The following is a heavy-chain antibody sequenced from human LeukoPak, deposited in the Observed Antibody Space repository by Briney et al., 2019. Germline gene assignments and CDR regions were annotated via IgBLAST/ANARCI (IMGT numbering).Heavy chain of an antibody. CDR1: GFTFSSYG. CDR3: AKELRSGPFAEYFQH. D-gene: IGHD2-15*01. Sequence: PGGSLRLSCAASGFTFSSYGMHWVRQAPGKGLEWVAVISYDGSNKYYADSVKGRFTISRDNSKNTLYLQMNSLRAEDTAVYYCAKELRSGPFAEYFQHWGQGTLVTVS. CDR2: ISYDGSNK. V-gene: IGHV3-30*18. J-gene: IGHJ1*01.